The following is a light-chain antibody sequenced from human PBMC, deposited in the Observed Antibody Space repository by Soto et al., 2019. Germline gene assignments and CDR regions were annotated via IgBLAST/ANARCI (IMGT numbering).Light chain of an antibody. V-gene: IGLV2-8*01. CDR2: EVS. CDR1: SNDVGHSSF. J-gene: IGLJ1*01. CDR3: NAQADNGKHV. Sequence: QSALTQPPSASGSPGQSVTISCTGTSNDVGHSSFISWYQQHPGKGPKLIIYEVSKRPSGVPDRFSGSKSGNTASLSVSGLQDEDEAYYFCNAQADNGKHVFGTGTKVTVL.